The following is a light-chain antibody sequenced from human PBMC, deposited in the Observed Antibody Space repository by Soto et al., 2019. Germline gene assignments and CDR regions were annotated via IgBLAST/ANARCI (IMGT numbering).Light chain of an antibody. J-gene: IGLJ1*01. Sequence: QSVLTQPPSASGTPGQRVTISCSGSSSNIGTYSVSWYQQFPGTAPRLLIYSDNQRPSGVPDCFSASKSGASASLAISGLXSEDEADFYCAAWDDSLNGSVFGTGTKVTLL. CDR1: SSNIGTYS. CDR3: AAWDDSLNGSV. CDR2: SDN. V-gene: IGLV1-44*01.